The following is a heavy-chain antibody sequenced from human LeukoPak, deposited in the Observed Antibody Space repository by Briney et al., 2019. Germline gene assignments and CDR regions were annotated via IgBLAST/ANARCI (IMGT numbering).Heavy chain of an antibody. CDR2: ISYDGSNK. J-gene: IGHJ4*02. CDR3: ANKRGLSGYFVY. Sequence: PGRSMRLSCAASGFTFSSYGMHWVRQAPGKGLEWVAVISYDGSNKYYADSVKGRFTISRDNSKNTLYLQMNSLRAEDTAVYYCANKRGLSGYFVYWGQGTLVTVSS. CDR1: GFTFSSYG. V-gene: IGHV3-30*18. D-gene: IGHD3-9*01.